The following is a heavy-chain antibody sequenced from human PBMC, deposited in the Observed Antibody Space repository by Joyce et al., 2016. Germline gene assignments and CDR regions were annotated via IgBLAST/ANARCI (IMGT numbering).Heavy chain of an antibody. CDR2: IDQDGSEK. D-gene: IGHD3-10*01. CDR1: GFTFRSYW. CDR3: VRTYGSGGIDY. Sequence: EVQLVESGGGLVQPGGSLRLSCAASGFTFRSYWMCWVRQAPGKGLEWVANIDQDGSEKYYVDSVKGRFSISRDNAKNSLYLQMDSLRAEDTAVYYCVRTYGSGGIDYWGQGTLVTVSS. V-gene: IGHV3-7*05. J-gene: IGHJ4*02.